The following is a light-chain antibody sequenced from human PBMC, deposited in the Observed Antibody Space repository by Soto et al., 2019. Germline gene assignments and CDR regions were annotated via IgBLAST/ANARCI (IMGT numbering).Light chain of an antibody. CDR3: ISYTDRQSYL. J-gene: IGLJ1*01. CDR2: AVS. Sequence: SVLTQPASVSGSPGQSITISCSGTSSDIGSYDHVDWYQQFPGKSPKLIIYAVSDRPSGVSDRFSGSKSGISASLTISGLQTEDEADYYCISYTDRQSYLFGTGTKVTVL. CDR1: SSDIGSYDH. V-gene: IGLV2-14*03.